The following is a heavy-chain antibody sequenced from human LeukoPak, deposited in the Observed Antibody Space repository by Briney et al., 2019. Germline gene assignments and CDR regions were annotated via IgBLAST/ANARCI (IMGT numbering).Heavy chain of an antibody. J-gene: IGHJ4*02. Sequence: GGSLRLSCAASGFTFSSYGMSWVRQAPGKGLEWVSSISGSGGSTYYADSVKGRFTISRDNSKNTLYLQMNSLRAEDTAVYYCARGTPTTRNFDSWGQGNLVTVSS. CDR3: ARGTPTTRNFDS. CDR2: ISGSGGST. V-gene: IGHV3-23*01. CDR1: GFTFSSYG. D-gene: IGHD4-11*01.